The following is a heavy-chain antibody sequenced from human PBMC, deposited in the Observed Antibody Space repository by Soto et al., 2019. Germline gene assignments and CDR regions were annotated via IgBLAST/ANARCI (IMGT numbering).Heavy chain of an antibody. CDR3: AGHILTGYYTSGSNWFDP. V-gene: IGHV4-39*01. CDR2: IYYSGST. Sequence: SETLSLTCTVSGGSISSSSYYWGWVRQPPGKGLEWIGSIYYSGSTYYNPSLKSRVTISVDTSKNQFSLKLSSVTAADTAVYYCAGHILTGYYTSGSNWFDPWGQGTLFTVSS. CDR1: GGSISSSSYY. J-gene: IGHJ5*02. D-gene: IGHD3-9*01.